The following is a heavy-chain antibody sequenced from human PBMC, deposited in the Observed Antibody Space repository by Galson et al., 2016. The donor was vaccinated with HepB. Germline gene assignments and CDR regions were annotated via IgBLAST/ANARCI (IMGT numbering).Heavy chain of an antibody. CDR2: IYSDGST. CDR1: GFTISSHY. D-gene: IGHD5-12*01. V-gene: IGHV3-53*01. J-gene: IGHJ6*02. CDR3: ARGRGYSGYASYYGMDV. Sequence: SLRLSCAASGFTISSHYMSWVRQAPGKGLEWVSTIYSDGSTYYAESVKGRFTISRDNSKNTLYFQMNSLRAEDTALYYYARGRGYSGYASYYGMDVWGQGTTVTVSS.